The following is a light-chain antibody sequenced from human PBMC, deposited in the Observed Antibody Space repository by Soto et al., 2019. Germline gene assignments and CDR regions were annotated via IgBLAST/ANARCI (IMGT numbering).Light chain of an antibody. CDR1: SSNIGSNY. J-gene: IGLJ2*01. CDR2: RNN. Sequence: QAVVTQPPSASGTPGQRVTISCSGSSSNIGSNYVYWYQQLPGTAPKLLIYRNNQWPSGVPDRFSGFKSGTSASLAISGLRSEDEADYYCAAWDDSLSGVVFGGGTKLTVL. CDR3: AAWDDSLSGVV. V-gene: IGLV1-47*01.